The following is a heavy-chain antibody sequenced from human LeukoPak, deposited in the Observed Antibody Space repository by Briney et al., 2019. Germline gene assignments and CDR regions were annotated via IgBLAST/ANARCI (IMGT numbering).Heavy chain of an antibody. V-gene: IGHV1-8*01. CDR2: MNPNSGNT. Sequence: ASVKVSCKASGYTFTGYDINWVRQATGQGLEWMGWMNPNSGNTGYAQKFQGRVTMTRNTSISTAYMELSSLRSEDTAVYYCASVATVTTDYYGMDVWGQGTTVTVSS. J-gene: IGHJ6*02. CDR3: ASVATVTTDYYGMDV. CDR1: GYTFTGYD. D-gene: IGHD4-17*01.